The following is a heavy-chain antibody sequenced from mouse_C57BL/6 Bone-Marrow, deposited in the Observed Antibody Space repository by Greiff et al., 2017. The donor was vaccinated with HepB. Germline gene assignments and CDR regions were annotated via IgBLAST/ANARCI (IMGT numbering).Heavy chain of an antibody. CDR1: GYTFTDYY. V-gene: IGHV1-26*01. J-gene: IGHJ1*03. CDR2: INPNNGGT. Sequence: EVQLQQSGPELVKPGASVKISCKASGYTFTDYYMNWVKQSHGKSLEWIGDINPNNGGTSYNQKFKGKATLTVDKSSSTAYMELRSLTSEDSAVYYCARRMGRWYFDVWGTWTTVTVSS. CDR3: ARRMGRWYFDV. D-gene: IGHD4-1*01.